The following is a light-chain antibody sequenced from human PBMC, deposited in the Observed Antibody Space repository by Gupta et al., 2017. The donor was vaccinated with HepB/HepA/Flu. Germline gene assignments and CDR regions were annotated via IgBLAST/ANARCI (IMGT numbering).Light chain of an antibody. V-gene: IGKV3-20*01. J-gene: IGKJ1*01. Sequence: EIVLTQSPGTLSLSPGERATLSCRASQSVSSSYLAWYQQKPGQAPRLLIYGASSRATGIPDRFSGSGSGTDFTLTINRLEPEDFAVYYCQQYGSSPPTFGQGTKVEI. CDR3: QQYGSSPPT. CDR2: GAS. CDR1: QSVSSSY.